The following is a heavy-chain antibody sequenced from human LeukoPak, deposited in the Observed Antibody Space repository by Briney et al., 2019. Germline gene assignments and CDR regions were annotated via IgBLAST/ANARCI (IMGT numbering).Heavy chain of an antibody. CDR1: GGSFSGYY. V-gene: IGHV4-34*01. CDR2: INHSGST. CDR3: ARDSYYYGSGSYLS. D-gene: IGHD3-10*01. Sequence: SETLSLTCAVYGGSFSGYYWSWIRQPPGKGLEWIGEINHSGSTNYNPSLKSRVTISVDTSKNQFSLKLSSVTAADTAVYYCARDSYYYGSGSYLSWGQGTLVTVSS. J-gene: IGHJ4*02.